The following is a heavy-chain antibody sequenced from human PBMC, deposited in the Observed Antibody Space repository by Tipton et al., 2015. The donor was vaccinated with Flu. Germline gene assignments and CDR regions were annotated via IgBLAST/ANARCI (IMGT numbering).Heavy chain of an antibody. Sequence: TLSLTCTISYFSVTSGFYWGWIRRPPGKGLEWIGSIYHTGSTYYNPSLKSRVTISVDTSKNQFSLKLSSVTAADTAVYYCAVAMIVVEETRTDAFDIWGQGTMVTVSS. CDR3: AVAMIVVEETRTDAFDI. CDR2: IYHTGST. D-gene: IGHD3-22*01. CDR1: YFSVTSGFY. V-gene: IGHV4-38-2*02. J-gene: IGHJ3*02.